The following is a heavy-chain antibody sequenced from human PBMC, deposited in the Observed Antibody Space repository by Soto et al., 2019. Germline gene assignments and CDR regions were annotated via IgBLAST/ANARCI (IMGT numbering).Heavy chain of an antibody. Sequence: ASVKVSCKVSGYPLTELSMHWVRQTPGKGLEWMGGFDPDNGETIYAQKFQGRVTMTEDTSTDTVYMELSSLRSEDTAVYYCARHNLRIAARPGVQHDYWGQGTLVTVSS. V-gene: IGHV1-24*01. CDR3: ARHNLRIAARPGVQHDY. D-gene: IGHD6-6*01. CDR1: GYPLTELS. J-gene: IGHJ4*02. CDR2: FDPDNGET.